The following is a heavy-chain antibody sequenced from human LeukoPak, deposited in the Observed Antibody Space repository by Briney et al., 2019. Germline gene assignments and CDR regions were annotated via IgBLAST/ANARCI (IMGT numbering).Heavy chain of an antibody. D-gene: IGHD3-10*01. CDR1: GFTFSSYW. J-gene: IGHJ3*02. CDR3: AREIMVRVHDAFDI. V-gene: IGHV3-7*01. CDR2: IKQDGSEK. Sequence: QPGGSLRLSCAASGFTFSSYWMSWVRQAPGKGLEWVANIKQDGSEKYYVDSVKGRFTISRDNAKNSLYLQMNSLRAEDTAVYYCAREIMVRVHDAFDIWGQGTMVTVSS.